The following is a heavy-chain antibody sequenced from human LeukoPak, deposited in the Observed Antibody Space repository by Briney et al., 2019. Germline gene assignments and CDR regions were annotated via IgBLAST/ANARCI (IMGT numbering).Heavy chain of an antibody. Sequence: PGGSLRLSCAASGFTFRKNAMNWVRQASGKGLEWVSTITGSDDSTHYADSVKGRFTISRDNSKNTLYLQMNSLRGEDTAVYYCARGGGPPTTYFDYWGQGTLVTVSS. D-gene: IGHD2/OR15-2a*01. CDR2: ITGSDDST. V-gene: IGHV3-23*01. J-gene: IGHJ4*02. CDR3: ARGGGPPTTYFDY. CDR1: GFTFRKNA.